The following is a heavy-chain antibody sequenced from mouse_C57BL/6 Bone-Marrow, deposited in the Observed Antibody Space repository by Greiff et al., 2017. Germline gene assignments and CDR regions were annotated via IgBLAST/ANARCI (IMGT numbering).Heavy chain of an antibody. CDR2: IDPENGDT. CDR3: TTGGSPCAY. J-gene: IGHJ3*01. Sequence: EVQLQQSGAELVRPGASVKLSCTASGFNIKDDYMHWVKQRPEQGLEWIGWIDPENGDTEYASKFQGKATITADTSSNTAYLQLSSRTSEDAAVYYCTTGGSPCAYWGQGTLVTVSA. CDR1: GFNIKDDY. V-gene: IGHV14-4*01.